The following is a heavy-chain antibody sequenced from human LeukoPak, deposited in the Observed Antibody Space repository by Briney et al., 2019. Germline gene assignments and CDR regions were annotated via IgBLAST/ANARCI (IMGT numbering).Heavy chain of an antibody. CDR2: IHDDGRT. CDR1: GGSMSDSIT. V-gene: IGHV4/OR15-8*01. Sequence: PSETLSLTCSVSGGSMSDSITWGWVRQPPGKGLEWLANIHDDGRTAPNPSLRSRLTISQDRSKNQFSLKVSSVTAADTAFYYCAKVLTAAGLDLWDQGILVTVSS. D-gene: IGHD6-25*01. CDR3: AKVLTAAGLDL. J-gene: IGHJ5*02.